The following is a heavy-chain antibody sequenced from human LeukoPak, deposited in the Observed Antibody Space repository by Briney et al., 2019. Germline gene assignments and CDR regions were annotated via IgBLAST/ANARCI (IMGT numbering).Heavy chain of an antibody. CDR2: ISNNGGYT. V-gene: IGHV3-23*01. J-gene: IGHJ4*02. CDR3: AKQLGYCSDGSCYFPY. Sequence: GGSLRLSCAASGFTFSSSAMSWVRQASGKGPEWVSAISNNGGYTYYADSVQGRFTISRDNSKSTLCLQMNSLRAEDTAVYYCAKQLGYCSDGSCYFPYWGQGTLVTVSS. D-gene: IGHD2-15*01. CDR1: GFTFSSSA.